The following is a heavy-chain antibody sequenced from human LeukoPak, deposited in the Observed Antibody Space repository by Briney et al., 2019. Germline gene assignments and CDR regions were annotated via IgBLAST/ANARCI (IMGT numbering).Heavy chain of an antibody. CDR2: IYYRGTT. D-gene: IGHD6-13*01. J-gene: IGHJ5*02. Sequence: PSETLSLTCTVSGGSISSTSYYWGWIRQSPGKGLEWIGSIYYRGTTDYNSSLKSRVTIFVDTSKNQFSLKLSSVTAADTAGYYCARKEEDPNILAAGSFGDPWGKGALVIVSS. CDR3: ARKEEDPNILAAGSFGDP. V-gene: IGHV4-39*01. CDR1: GGSISSTSYY.